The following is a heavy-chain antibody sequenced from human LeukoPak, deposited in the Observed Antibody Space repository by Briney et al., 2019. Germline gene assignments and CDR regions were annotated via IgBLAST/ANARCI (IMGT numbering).Heavy chain of an antibody. D-gene: IGHD6-6*01. J-gene: IGHJ6*02. CDR1: GFTFSSYG. Sequence: GGSLRLSRAASGFTFSSYGMHWVRQAPGKGLEWVAVISYDGSNKYYADSVKGRFTISRDNSKNTLYLQMNSLRAEDTAVYYCAKGGGTRPLDVWGQGTTVTVSS. V-gene: IGHV3-30*18. CDR3: AKGGGTRPLDV. CDR2: ISYDGSNK.